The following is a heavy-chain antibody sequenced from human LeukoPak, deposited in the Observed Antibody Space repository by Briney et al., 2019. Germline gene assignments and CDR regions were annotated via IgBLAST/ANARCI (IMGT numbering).Heavy chain of an antibody. Sequence: GGSLRLSCAGSGFTFSDYVMGWVRQAPGKGLEWVSGISDSGGRTYYADSVKGRFTISRDNSKNTLYLQMNSLRAEDTAIYYCAKDSSMVRGDYDYFDYWGQGTLVTVSS. D-gene: IGHD3-10*01. J-gene: IGHJ4*02. CDR3: AKDSSMVRGDYDYFDY. V-gene: IGHV3-23*01. CDR1: GFTFSDYV. CDR2: ISDSGGRT.